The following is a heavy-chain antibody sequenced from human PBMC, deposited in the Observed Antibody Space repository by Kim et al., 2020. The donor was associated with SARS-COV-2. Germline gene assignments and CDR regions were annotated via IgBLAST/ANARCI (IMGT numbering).Heavy chain of an antibody. D-gene: IGHD3-9*01. Sequence: YADSVKGRFTISRENAKNSLYLQMHSLIAEDTAVYYCARELILTGYFLDYWGQGTLVTVSS. J-gene: IGHJ4*02. V-gene: IGHV3-21*01. CDR3: ARELILTGYFLDY.